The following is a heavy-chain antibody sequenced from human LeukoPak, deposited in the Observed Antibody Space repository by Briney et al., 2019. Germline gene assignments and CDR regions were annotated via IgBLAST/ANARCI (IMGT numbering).Heavy chain of an antibody. Sequence: GESLKISCKGSGYSFSSYWIAWVRQMPGKGLEWMGIIHPGNSETTYNPSFKGHVTMSADKSISTAYLQWSSLEDTDTAKYYCARRLSTIAISAANDYWGQGTLVTVSS. CDR3: ARRLSTIAISAANDY. J-gene: IGHJ4*02. CDR1: GYSFSSYW. D-gene: IGHD6-13*01. V-gene: IGHV5-51*01. CDR2: IHPGNSET.